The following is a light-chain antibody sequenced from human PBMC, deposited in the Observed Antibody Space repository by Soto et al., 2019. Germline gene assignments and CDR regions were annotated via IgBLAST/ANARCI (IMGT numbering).Light chain of an antibody. J-gene: IGKJ2*01. Sequence: DIQMTQSPSSLSASVGDRVTITCRASQSINTYLNWYQQKPGKAPKLLIYTASSLQSGVPSRFSGTGSGTEYTLTISSLQPEDFATYYCQQSHSTPRTFGQGTKLEIK. V-gene: IGKV1-39*01. CDR2: TAS. CDR3: QQSHSTPRT. CDR1: QSINTY.